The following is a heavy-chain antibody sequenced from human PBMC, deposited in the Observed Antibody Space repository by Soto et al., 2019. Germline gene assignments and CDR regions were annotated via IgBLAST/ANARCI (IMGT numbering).Heavy chain of an antibody. D-gene: IGHD3-22*01. V-gene: IGHV1-18*01. J-gene: IGHJ4*02. Sequence: ASVKVSCKASGYTFTSYGISWVRQAPGQGLEWMGWISAYNGNTNYAQKLQGRVTMTTDTSTSTAYMELRSLRSDDTAVYYCARGDYYDSSGYYYFDYWGQGTLVTVSS. CDR1: GYTFTSYG. CDR3: ARGDYYDSSGYYYFDY. CDR2: ISAYNGNT.